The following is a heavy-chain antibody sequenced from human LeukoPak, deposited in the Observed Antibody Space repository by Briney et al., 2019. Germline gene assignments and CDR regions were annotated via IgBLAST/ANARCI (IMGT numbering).Heavy chain of an antibody. CDR2: IKSKTDGGTT. D-gene: IGHD3-9*01. CDR3: TTDRPYYDILTGYYKRRPDAFDI. J-gene: IGHJ3*02. V-gene: IGHV3-15*01. CDR1: GFTFSNAW. Sequence: GGSLRLSCAASGFTFSNAWMSWVRQAPGKGLEWVGRIKSKTDGGTTDYAAPVKGRFTISRDDSKNTLYLQMNSLKTEDTAVYYCTTDRPYYDILTGYYKRRPDAFDIWGQGTMVTVSS.